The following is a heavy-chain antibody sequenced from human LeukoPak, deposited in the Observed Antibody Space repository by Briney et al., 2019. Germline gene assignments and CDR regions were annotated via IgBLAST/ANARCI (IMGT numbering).Heavy chain of an antibody. Sequence: SETLSLTCTVSGGSISSYYWSWIRQPPGKGLEWIGYIYYSGSTNYNPSLKSRVTISVDTSKNQFSLKLSSVTAADTAVYYCAGSLRSYWYFDLWGRGTLVTVSS. J-gene: IGHJ2*01. D-gene: IGHD5/OR15-5a*01. CDR2: IYYSGST. CDR3: AGSLRSYWYFDL. CDR1: GGSISSYY. V-gene: IGHV4-59*01.